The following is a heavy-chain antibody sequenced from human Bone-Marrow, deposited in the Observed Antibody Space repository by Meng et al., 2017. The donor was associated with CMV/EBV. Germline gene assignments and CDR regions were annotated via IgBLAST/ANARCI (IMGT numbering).Heavy chain of an antibody. V-gene: IGHV4-59*12. D-gene: IGHD2-2*01. CDR1: GGSISSYY. J-gene: IGHJ6*02. Sequence: SETLSLTCTVSGGSISSYYWSWIRQPPGKGLEWIGYIYYSGSTNYNPSLKSRVTISVDTSKNQFSLKLSSVTAADTAVYYCARDEQYPNQYYYYGMDVWGQGTTVTVSS. CDR3: ARDEQYPNQYYYYGMDV. CDR2: IYYSGST.